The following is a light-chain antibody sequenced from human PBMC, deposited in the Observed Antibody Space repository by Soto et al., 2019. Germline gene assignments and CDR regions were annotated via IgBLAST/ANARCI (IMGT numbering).Light chain of an antibody. CDR3: TSYTSGSTLRV. J-gene: IGLJ3*02. CDR1: SSDVGGYNY. CDR2: EVS. V-gene: IGLV2-14*01. Sequence: QSVLTQPASVSGSPGQSITISCTGTSSDVGGYNYVSWYQQHPGKALKLMIYEVSNRPSGVSTRFSGSKSGNTASLTISGLQAEDEADYYCTSYTSGSTLRVFGGGTKVTVL.